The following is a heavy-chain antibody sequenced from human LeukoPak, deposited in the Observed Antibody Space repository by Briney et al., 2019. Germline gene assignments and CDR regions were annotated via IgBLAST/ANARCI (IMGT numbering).Heavy chain of an antibody. CDR1: GGTFSSYA. CDR2: IIPILGIA. V-gene: IGHV1-69*04. Sequence: GASVKVSCKASGGTFSSYAISWVRQAPGQGLEWMGRIIPILGIANYAQKFQGRVTITADKSTSTAYMELSSLRSEDTAVYYCARDRARANYDFWSGYPEYWGQGTLVTVSS. J-gene: IGHJ4*02. D-gene: IGHD3-3*01. CDR3: ARDRARANYDFWSGYPEY.